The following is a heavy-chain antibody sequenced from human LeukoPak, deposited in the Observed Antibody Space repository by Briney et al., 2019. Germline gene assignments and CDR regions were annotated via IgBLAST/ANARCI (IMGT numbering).Heavy chain of an antibody. V-gene: IGHV4-34*01. J-gene: IGHJ4*02. Sequence: SETLSPTCAVYGGSFSGYYWSWVRQPPGKGLEWIGEINHSGSTNYNPSLKSRVTISVDTSKNQFSLKLSSVTAADTAVYYCARDDYRDGYNSAWGQGTLVTVSS. CDR1: GGSFSGYY. CDR3: ARDDYRDGYNSA. D-gene: IGHD5-24*01. CDR2: INHSGST.